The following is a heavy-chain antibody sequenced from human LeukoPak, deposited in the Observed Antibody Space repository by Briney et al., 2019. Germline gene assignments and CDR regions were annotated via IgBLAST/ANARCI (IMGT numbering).Heavy chain of an antibody. CDR1: GFTFSSYA. Sequence: GGSLRLSCAASGFTFSSYAMSWVRQAPGKGLEWVSVISPRSDSAFYADSLRGRFTISRDNSKNTLFLQMSSLRAEDTAVYYCAKGPRVFGVVLGLDWYFDLWGRGTLVTVSS. J-gene: IGHJ2*01. D-gene: IGHD3-3*01. CDR3: AKGPRVFGVVLGLDWYFDL. V-gene: IGHV3-23*01. CDR2: ISPRSDSA.